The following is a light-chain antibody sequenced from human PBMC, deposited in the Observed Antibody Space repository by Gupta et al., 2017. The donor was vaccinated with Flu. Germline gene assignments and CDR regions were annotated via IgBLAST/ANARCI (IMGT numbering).Light chain of an antibody. J-gene: IGKJ5*01. Sequence: ALSASVGDRVTITCRASQSINIWLSWYQQKPGKAPKLLIYKASSLETGVPSRFIGSGSGTEFTLTISSLQPDDFATYYCQQYNRRSPCTFGQGTRLDIK. CDR3: QQYNRRSPCT. CDR2: KAS. CDR1: QSINIW. V-gene: IGKV1-5*03.